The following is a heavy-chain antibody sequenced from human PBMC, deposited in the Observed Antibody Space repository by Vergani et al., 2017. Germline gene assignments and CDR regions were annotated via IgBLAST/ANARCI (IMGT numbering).Heavy chain of an antibody. CDR1: GFTFSSYG. Sequence: QVQLVESGGGVVQPGRSLRLSCAASGFTFSSYGMHWVRQAPGKGLEWVAVISYDGSNKYYADSVKGRFTISRDNSKNTLYLQMNSLRAEDTAVYYCARVRSQIAAAGTAFDYWGQGTLVTVSS. J-gene: IGHJ4*02. D-gene: IGHD6-13*01. CDR2: ISYDGSNK. V-gene: IGHV3-30*03. CDR3: ARVRSQIAAAGTAFDY.